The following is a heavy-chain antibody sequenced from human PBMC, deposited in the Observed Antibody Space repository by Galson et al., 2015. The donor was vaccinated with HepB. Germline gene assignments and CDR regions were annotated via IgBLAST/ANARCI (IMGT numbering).Heavy chain of an antibody. D-gene: IGHD2-15*01. CDR1: GFTFSSYA. V-gene: IGHV3-23*01. CDR2: ISGSGGST. J-gene: IGHJ6*02. Sequence: SLRLSCAASGFTFSSYAMSWVRQAPGKGLEWVSAISGSGGSTYYADSVRGRFTISRDSAKNSLYLQMNSLRGEDTAVYYCARDLPDCSGGSCHYYYYGMDVWGQGTTVTVSS. CDR3: ARDLPDCSGGSCHYYYYGMDV.